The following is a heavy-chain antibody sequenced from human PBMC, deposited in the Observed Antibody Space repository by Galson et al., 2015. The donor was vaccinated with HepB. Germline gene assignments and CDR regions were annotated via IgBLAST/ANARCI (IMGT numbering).Heavy chain of an antibody. D-gene: IGHD6-13*01. Sequence: QSGAEVKKPGESLRISCKGSGYSFTSYWISWVRQMPGKGLEWMGRIDPSDSYTNYSPSFQGRVTISADKSISTAYLQWSSLKASDTAMYYRARLRYSSSWYHFYYYGMDVWGQGTTVTVSS. V-gene: IGHV5-10-1*01. CDR2: IDPSDSYT. CDR1: GYSFTSYW. CDR3: ARLRYSSSWYHFYYYGMDV. J-gene: IGHJ6*02.